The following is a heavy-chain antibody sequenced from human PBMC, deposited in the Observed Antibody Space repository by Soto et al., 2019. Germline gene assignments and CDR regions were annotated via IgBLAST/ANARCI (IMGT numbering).Heavy chain of an antibody. CDR1: GYTFTGYY. CDR2: INPNSGGT. CDR3: ARVPSGDGSGFALGYYGMDV. V-gene: IGHV1-2*04. D-gene: IGHD3-10*01. Sequence: ASVKVSCKASGYTFTGYYMHWVRQAPGQGLEWMGWINPNSGGTNYAQKFQGWVTMTRDTSISTAYMELSRLRSDDTAVYYCARVPSGDGSGFALGYYGMDVWGQGTTVTVSS. J-gene: IGHJ6*02.